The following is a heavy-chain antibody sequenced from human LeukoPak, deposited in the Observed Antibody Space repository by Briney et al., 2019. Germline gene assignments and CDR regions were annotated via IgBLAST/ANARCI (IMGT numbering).Heavy chain of an antibody. D-gene: IGHD3-10*01. V-gene: IGHV4-59*01. CDR2: IYHSGCT. Sequence: SETLSLTCTVSGASITSYYWSWIRQPPGKGLEWIGYIYHSGCTNYNPSLKSRVTISVDTSKNQFSLNLNSVTAADTAVYYCARVVGGPVDYCGPGTLVTVSS. J-gene: IGHJ4*01. CDR3: ARVVGGPVDY. CDR1: GASITSYY.